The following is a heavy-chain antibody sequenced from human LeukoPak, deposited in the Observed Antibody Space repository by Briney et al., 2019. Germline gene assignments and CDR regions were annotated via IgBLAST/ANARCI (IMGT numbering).Heavy chain of an antibody. CDR1: GFTFSSYS. CDR2: IHYDSTTE. J-gene: IGHJ6*03. V-gene: IGHV3-30*02. Sequence: GGSLRPSCAASGFTFSSYSMNWVRQAPGKGLEWVAYIHYDSTTEDYADSVKGRFTISRDNSKNTLYLQMNSLRAEDTAVYYCAKNGDRGAYCSGGSCYPYYYYYMDVWGKGTTVTISS. CDR3: AKNGDRGAYCSGGSCYPYYYYYMDV. D-gene: IGHD2-15*01.